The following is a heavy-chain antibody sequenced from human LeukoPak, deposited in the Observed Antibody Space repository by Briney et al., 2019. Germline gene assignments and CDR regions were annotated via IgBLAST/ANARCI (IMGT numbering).Heavy chain of an antibody. CDR3: ARSPGRYGDFDY. CDR1: GYSISSGYY. D-gene: IGHD4-17*01. CDR2: IYHSGST. V-gene: IGHV4-38-2*02. Sequence: SETLSLTCTVSGYSISSGYYWGWIRQPPGKGLEWIGSIYHSGSTYYNPSLKSRVTISVDTSKNQFSLKLSSVTAADTAVYYCARSPGRYGDFDYWGQGTLVTVSS. J-gene: IGHJ4*02.